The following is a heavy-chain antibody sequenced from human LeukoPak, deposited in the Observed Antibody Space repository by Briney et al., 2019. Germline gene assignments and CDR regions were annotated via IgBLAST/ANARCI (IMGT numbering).Heavy chain of an antibody. CDR1: GFTFSSYG. D-gene: IGHD2-21*01. CDR3: ARVVESDAFGI. Sequence: GRSLRPSCAASGFTFSSYGMHWVRQAPGKGLEWVAVISYDGSNKYFADSVKGRFTISRDNSKNTLYLQMNSLRAEDTAVYYCARVVESDAFGIWGQGTMVTVSS. V-gene: IGHV3-30*03. CDR2: ISYDGSNK. J-gene: IGHJ3*02.